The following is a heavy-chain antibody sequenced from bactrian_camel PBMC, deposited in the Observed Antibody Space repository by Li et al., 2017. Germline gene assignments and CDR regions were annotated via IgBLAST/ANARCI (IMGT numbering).Heavy chain of an antibody. CDR1: GGSFGATD. V-gene: IGHV3S53*01. Sequence: HVQLVESGGGSVQDGGSLRLSCTISGGSFGATDMGWYRQAPGNECDLVSSLTWDGTTYYDDSVKGRFTISHDYTKNTVYLQMNNLKPEDTAAYHCLTIEGGIPITTFPSCAHWGQGTQVTVS. CDR2: LTWDGTT. CDR3: LTIEGGIPITTFPSCAH. J-gene: IGHJ4*01. D-gene: IGHD2*01.